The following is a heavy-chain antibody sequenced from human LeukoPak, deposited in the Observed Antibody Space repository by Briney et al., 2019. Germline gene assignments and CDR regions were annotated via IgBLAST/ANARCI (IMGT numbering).Heavy chain of an antibody. D-gene: IGHD3-10*01. CDR1: GGSISSSSYY. J-gene: IGHJ4*02. CDR3: ARTLYYGSGSYYNADRTFDD. V-gene: IGHV4-39*01. CDR2: IYYSGRT. Sequence: PSETLSLTCTVSGGSISSSSYYWGWIRQPPGKGLEWIGSIYYSGRTYYNPSLKSRVTISVDTSKNQFSLKLSSVTAADTATYYCARTLYYGSGSYYNADRTFDDWGQGTLVTVSS.